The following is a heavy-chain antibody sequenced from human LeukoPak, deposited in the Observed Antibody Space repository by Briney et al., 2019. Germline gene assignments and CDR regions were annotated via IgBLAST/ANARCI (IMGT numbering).Heavy chain of an antibody. J-gene: IGHJ4*02. CDR2: MNPNSSNT. CDR1: GHTFTSYD. Sequence: GASVKVSFTASGHTFTSYDINWVRQATGQGLEWMGWMNPNSSNTGYAQKFQGRVTITRNTSISTAYMELSSLRSEDTAVYYSPRATAMGSWGQGTLVTVSS. V-gene: IGHV1-8*01. D-gene: IGHD5-18*01. CDR3: PRATAMGS.